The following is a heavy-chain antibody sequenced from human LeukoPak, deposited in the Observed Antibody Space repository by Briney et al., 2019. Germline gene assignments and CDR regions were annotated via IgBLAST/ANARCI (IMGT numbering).Heavy chain of an antibody. CDR2: ISGSGGST. CDR1: GFTFSSYA. J-gene: IGHJ5*02. Sequence: GGSLRLSCAASGFTFSSYAMSWVRQAPGKGLEWVSAISGSGGSTYYADSVKGRFTIPRDNSKNTLYLQMNSLRAEDTAVYYCAKLSSSGWYEDWFDPWGQGTLVTVSS. CDR3: AKLSSSGWYEDWFDP. D-gene: IGHD6-19*01. V-gene: IGHV3-23*01.